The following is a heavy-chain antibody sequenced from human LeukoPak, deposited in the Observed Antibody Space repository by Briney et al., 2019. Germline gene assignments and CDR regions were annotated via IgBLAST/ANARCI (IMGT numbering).Heavy chain of an antibody. J-gene: IGHJ5*02. D-gene: IGHD3-16*01. CDR2: ISWNSGSI. V-gene: IGHV3-9*01. CDR3: ARGNWFDP. Sequence: GGSLRLSCAASGFTFNQYAMHWVRKAPGKGLERVSGISWNSGSIGYADSVKGRFTISRDNAKNSLYLQMNSLRAEDTAVYYCARGNWFDPRGQGTLVTVSS. CDR1: GFTFNQYA.